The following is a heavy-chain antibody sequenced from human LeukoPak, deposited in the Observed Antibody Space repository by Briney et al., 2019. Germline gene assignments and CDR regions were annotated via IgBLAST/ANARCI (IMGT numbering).Heavy chain of an antibody. CDR1: GYSFISYW. Sequence: GESLKISCKGSGYSFISYWIGWVRQMPGKGLEWMGIIYPGDSDTRYSPSFQGQVTISADKSISTAYLQWSSLKASDTAMYYCVRLAIIEEDWDAFDIWGQGTMVTVSS. CDR3: VRLAIIEEDWDAFDI. J-gene: IGHJ3*02. V-gene: IGHV5-51*01. D-gene: IGHD3-16*02. CDR2: IYPGDSDT.